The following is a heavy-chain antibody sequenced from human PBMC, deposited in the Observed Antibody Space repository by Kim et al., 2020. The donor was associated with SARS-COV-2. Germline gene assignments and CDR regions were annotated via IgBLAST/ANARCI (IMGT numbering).Heavy chain of an antibody. D-gene: IGHD3-10*01. CDR3: AGSLDPMVRGVSDY. CDR2: INHSGST. CDR1: GGSFSGYY. Sequence: SETLSLTCAVYGGSFSGYYWSWIRQPPGKGLEWIGEINHSGSTNYNPSLKSRVTISVDTSKNQFSLKLSSVTAADTAVYYCAGSLDPMVRGVSDYWGQGTLVTVSS. V-gene: IGHV4-34*01. J-gene: IGHJ4*02.